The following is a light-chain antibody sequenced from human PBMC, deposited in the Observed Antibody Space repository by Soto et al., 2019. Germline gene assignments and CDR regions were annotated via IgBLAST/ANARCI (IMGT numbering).Light chain of an antibody. J-gene: IGLJ2*01. CDR3: CSYTTTNTIV. Sequence: QSALTQPTSVSGSPGQSITISCTGTSSDIGAYDYVSWYQQDPGKAPKLMIYEVFRRPSGISDRFSGSKSGNTASLTISGLQAVDEADYYCCSYTTTNTIVFGGGTNLTVL. V-gene: IGLV2-14*03. CDR1: SSDIGAYDY. CDR2: EVF.